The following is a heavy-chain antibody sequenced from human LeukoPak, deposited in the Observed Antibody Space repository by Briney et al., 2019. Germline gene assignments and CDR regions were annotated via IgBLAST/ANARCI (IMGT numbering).Heavy chain of an antibody. V-gene: IGHV4-34*01. CDR3: ARVRAGLRGNFQH. Sequence: SETLSLTCAVYGGSSSGYYWSWIRQPPGKGLEWIGEINHSGSTNYNPSLKSRVTISVDTSKNQFSLKLSSVTGADTAVYYCARVRAGLRGNFQHWGQGTLVTVSS. CDR2: INHSGST. CDR1: GGSSSGYY. J-gene: IGHJ1*01. D-gene: IGHD4-17*01.